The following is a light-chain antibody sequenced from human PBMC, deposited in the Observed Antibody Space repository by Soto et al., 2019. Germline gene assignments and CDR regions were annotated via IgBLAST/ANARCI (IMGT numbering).Light chain of an antibody. CDR2: GAS. CDR1: QSINNRY. CDR3: QQFGSSPGFT. J-gene: IGKJ3*01. Sequence: EIVLTQSPGTLSLSPGERATLSCRASQSINNRYLALYQQKPGQAPRLLIYGASSRATGIPDRFSGSGSGTDFTLTISRLEPEDFAVYYCQQFGSSPGFTFGPGTKVDMK. V-gene: IGKV3-20*01.